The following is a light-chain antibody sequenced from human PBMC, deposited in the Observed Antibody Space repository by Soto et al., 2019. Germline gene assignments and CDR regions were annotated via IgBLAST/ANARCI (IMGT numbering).Light chain of an antibody. Sequence: QSVLTQPPSASGSPGQSVTISCTGTSTDVGGSNYVSWYQQHPGKAPKLMIYEVSKRPSGVPDRFSGSKSGNTASLTVSGLQAEDEADYYCSSYAGSKNLGVFGGGTQLTVL. CDR1: STDVGGSNY. CDR3: SSYAGSKNLGV. J-gene: IGLJ2*01. V-gene: IGLV2-8*01. CDR2: EVS.